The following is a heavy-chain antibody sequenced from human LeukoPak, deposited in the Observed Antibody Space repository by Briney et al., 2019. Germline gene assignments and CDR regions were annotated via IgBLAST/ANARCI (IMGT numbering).Heavy chain of an antibody. D-gene: IGHD3-22*01. J-gene: IGHJ4*02. CDR3: AKGIHSTGYYPFDY. CDR1: GFTFTSYD. CDR2: IGESGDNT. V-gene: IGHV3-23*01. Sequence: PGGSLRLSCAASGFTFTSYDMHWVRQAPGKGLEWVSGIGESGDNTYYADSVKGRFTISRDTSKSTLYLQLNSLRAEDTAIYYCAKGIHSTGYYPFDYWGQGTLVTVSS.